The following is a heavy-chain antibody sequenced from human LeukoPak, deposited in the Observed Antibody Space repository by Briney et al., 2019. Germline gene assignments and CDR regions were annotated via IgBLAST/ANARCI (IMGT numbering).Heavy chain of an antibody. V-gene: IGHV1-69*05. Sequence: SAKVSCKASGGTLSSYAISWVRQALGQGLEWMGGIIPIFGTANYAQKFQGRVTITTDEYTSPAYMELSSLRSEDTAVYYCARTGDSGSYENWFDPWGQGTLVTVSS. CDR2: IIPIFGTA. D-gene: IGHD1-26*01. J-gene: IGHJ5*02. CDR3: ARTGDSGSYENWFDP. CDR1: GGTLSSYA.